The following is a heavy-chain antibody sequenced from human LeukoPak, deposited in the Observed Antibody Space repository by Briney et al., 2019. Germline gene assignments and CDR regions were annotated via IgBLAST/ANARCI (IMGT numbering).Heavy chain of an antibody. J-gene: IGHJ3*02. CDR3: ARGGQDAFDI. V-gene: IGHV4-34*01. Sequence: SETLSLTCAVYGGPFSGFYWSWIRQPPGKGLEWIGQINHPGSTHYNPSLKSRVTISVDTSKNLFSLKLSSVTAADMAVYYCARGGQDAFDIWGQGTMVTVSS. CDR2: INHPGST. CDR1: GGPFSGFY.